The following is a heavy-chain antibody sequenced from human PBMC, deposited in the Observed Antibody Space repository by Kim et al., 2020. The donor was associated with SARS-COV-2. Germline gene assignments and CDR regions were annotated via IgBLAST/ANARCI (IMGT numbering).Heavy chain of an antibody. CDR1: GFTFSSYS. Sequence: GGSLRLSCAASGFTFSSYSMNWVRQAPGKGLEWVSYISSSSSTIYYADSVKGRFTISRDNAKNSLYLQMNSLRDEDTAVYYCARDTTVTTSYYFDYWGQGTLVTVSS. CDR3: ARDTTVTTSYYFDY. V-gene: IGHV3-48*02. J-gene: IGHJ4*02. D-gene: IGHD4-17*01. CDR2: ISSSSSTI.